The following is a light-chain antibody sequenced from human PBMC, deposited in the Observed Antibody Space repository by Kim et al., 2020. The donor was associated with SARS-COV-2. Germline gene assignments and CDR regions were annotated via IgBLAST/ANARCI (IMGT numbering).Light chain of an antibody. CDR1: QSVSSSY. V-gene: IGKV3-20*01. CDR2: GAS. J-gene: IGKJ2*01. CDR3: QQSRNT. Sequence: TRSLSPGKRPTVSGRARQSVSSSYLAWYQQKPGQAPRLLIYGASSRATGIPDRFSGSGSGTDFTLTISRLEPEDFAVYYCQQSRNTFGQGTKLEIK.